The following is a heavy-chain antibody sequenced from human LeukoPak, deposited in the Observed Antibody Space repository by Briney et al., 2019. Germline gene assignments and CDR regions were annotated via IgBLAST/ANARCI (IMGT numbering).Heavy chain of an antibody. CDR2: IYYSGST. D-gene: IGHD4-23*01. J-gene: IGHJ6*03. CDR1: GGSISSDY. CDR3: ARMTYGGDSVGYYYMDV. Sequence: SETLSLTCTVPGGSISSDYWSWIRQPPGKGLEWIGYIYYSGSTNNNPSLKSRVTISVDTSKNQFSLKLSSVTAADTAVYYCARMTYGGDSVGYYYMDVWGKGTTVTVSS. V-gene: IGHV4-59*01.